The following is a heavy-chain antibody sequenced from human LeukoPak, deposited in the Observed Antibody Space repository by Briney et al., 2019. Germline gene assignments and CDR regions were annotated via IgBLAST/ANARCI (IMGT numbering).Heavy chain of an antibody. CDR2: IKRNFEGATQ. V-gene: IGHV3-15*06. CDR1: GFILGNAW. J-gene: IGHJ4*02. Sequence: GGSLRLSCAASGFILGNAWMSWVRQAPGKGLEWVAHIKRNFEGATQHYAASVNGRFTISKDESKNTVFLQMSSLKIEDTAVYFCTTEGFTYGHHSLDSWGQGTLVTVSS. D-gene: IGHD5-18*01. CDR3: TTEGFTYGHHSLDS.